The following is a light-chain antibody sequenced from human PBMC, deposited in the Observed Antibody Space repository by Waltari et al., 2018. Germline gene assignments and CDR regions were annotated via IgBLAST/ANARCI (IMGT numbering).Light chain of an antibody. J-gene: IGKJ1*01. CDR1: QRISKY. CDR3: QHYVTLPVT. V-gene: IGKV3-20*01. Sequence: EIVLTQSPGTLSLSSGERAPLACRTSQRISKYLAWYQQKPGQAPRLLIYHASRRATGIPDRFSGSGSGTDFSLTISRLEPEDFAVYYCQHYVTLPVTFGQGTKVEIK. CDR2: HAS.